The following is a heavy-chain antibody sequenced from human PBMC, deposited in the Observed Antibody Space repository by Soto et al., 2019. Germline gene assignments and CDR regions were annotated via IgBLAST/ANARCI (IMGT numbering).Heavy chain of an antibody. D-gene: IGHD4-17*01. CDR1: GGSMSSNY. CDR3: GRGGGYGDFFDY. V-gene: IGHV4-59*01. CDR2: IHYSGST. J-gene: IGHJ4*02. Sequence: ETLSLTCTVSGGSMSSNYWTWIRQSPGKGLEWIGRIHYSGSTKYNPSLKSRVTISLDTSKNQFSLRLTSVTSADTAVYYWGRGGGYGDFFDYWGQGAQVTVSS.